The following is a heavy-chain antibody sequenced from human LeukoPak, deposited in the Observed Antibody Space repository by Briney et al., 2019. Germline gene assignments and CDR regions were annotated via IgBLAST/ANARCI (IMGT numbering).Heavy chain of an antibody. Sequence: PGGSLRLSCAASGFTFSSSSMNWVRQAPGKGLEWVSSISSTSIYIFYADSVKGRFTISRDNAKNSLYLQMNSLRAEDTAVYYCAELGITMIGGVWGKGTTVTISS. CDR2: ISSTSIYI. J-gene: IGHJ6*04. CDR3: AELGITMIGGV. D-gene: IGHD3-10*02. CDR1: GFTFSSSS. V-gene: IGHV3-21*01.